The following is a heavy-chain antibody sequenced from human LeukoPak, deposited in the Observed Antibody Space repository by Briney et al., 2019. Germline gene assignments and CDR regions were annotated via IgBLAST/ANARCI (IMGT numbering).Heavy chain of an antibody. CDR3: ARGIAYSSSSARGYNYYYYGMDV. V-gene: IGHV1-69*04. CDR2: IIPMVGIA. CDR1: GGTFSSYA. D-gene: IGHD6-6*01. J-gene: IGHJ6*02. Sequence: GASVKVSCKASGGTFSSYAISWVRQATRQGLEWMGRIIPMVGIANYVQKFQGRLTITADKSTSTAYMELSSLRSEDTAVYYCARGIAYSSSSARGYNYYYYGMDVWGQGTTVTVSS.